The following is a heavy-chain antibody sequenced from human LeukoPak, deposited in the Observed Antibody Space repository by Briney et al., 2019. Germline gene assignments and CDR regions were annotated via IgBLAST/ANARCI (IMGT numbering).Heavy chain of an antibody. CDR1: GGTFSSYA. CDR2: IIPIFGTA. V-gene: IGHV1-69*05. D-gene: IGHD3-16*02. J-gene: IGHJ5*02. CDR3: AREMLDDYVWGSYRLNWFDP. Sequence: SVKVSCKASGGTFSSYAISWVRQAPGQGLEWMGRIIPIFGTANYAQKFQGRVTITTDESTSTAYMELSSLRSEDTAVYYCAREMLDDYVWGSYRLNWFDPWGQGTLVSVSS.